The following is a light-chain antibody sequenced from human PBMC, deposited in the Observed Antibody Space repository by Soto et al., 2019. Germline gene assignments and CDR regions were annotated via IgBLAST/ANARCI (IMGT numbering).Light chain of an antibody. J-gene: IGLJ2*01. CDR1: SSDIGGYNF. CDR2: DVT. V-gene: IGLV2-14*03. CDR3: ASYTSITTYVV. Sequence: QSALTQPASVSGSPGQSITISCTGTSSDIGGYNFVSWYQHHPGKAPKLIIYDVTNRPSGTSNRFSGSKSGNTASLTISGLQAEDEADYFCASYTSITTYVVFGGGTKLTVL.